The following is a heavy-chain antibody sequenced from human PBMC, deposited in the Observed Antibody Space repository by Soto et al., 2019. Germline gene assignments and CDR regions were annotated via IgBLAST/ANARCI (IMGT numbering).Heavy chain of an antibody. CDR2: IYYSGII. Sequence: QVQLQESGPGLVKPSQTLSLTCSVSGGSISSGDYYWSWIHQPPGKGLEWIAYIYYSGIIYYNPPLKSRVTMSRDTSKNQFFLNLDSVTAADTAVYYCAREVGEVDYSSSSDAFDIWGQGTMVTVSS. CDR1: GGSISSGDYY. J-gene: IGHJ3*02. CDR3: AREVGEVDYSSSSDAFDI. V-gene: IGHV4-30-4*01. D-gene: IGHD6-6*01.